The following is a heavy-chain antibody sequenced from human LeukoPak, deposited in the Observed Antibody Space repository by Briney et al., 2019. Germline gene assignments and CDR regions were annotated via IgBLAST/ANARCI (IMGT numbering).Heavy chain of an antibody. D-gene: IGHD2-2*01. CDR2: INPNSGGT. J-gene: IGHJ5*02. V-gene: IGHV1-2*02. CDR1: GYTFTGYY. Sequence: ASVKASCKASGYTFTGYYMHWVRQAPGQGLEWMGWINPNSGGTNYAQKFQGRVTMTRDTSISTAYMELSRLRSDDTAVYYCARLCRGANAWFDPWGQGTLVTVSS. CDR3: ARLCRGANAWFDP.